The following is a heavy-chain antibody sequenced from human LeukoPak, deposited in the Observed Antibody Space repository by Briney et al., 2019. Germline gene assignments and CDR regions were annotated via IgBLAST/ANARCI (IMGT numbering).Heavy chain of an antibody. CDR3: ARDFQPDYGGNSEGDY. D-gene: IGHD4-23*01. Sequence: ASVKVSCKSSGYTFTSYYMHWVRQAPGQGLEWMGIITPSGGSTSYAQKFQGRVTITRDTSASTAYMELSSLRSEDTAVYYCARDFQPDYGGNSEGDYWGQGTLVTVSS. CDR2: ITPSGGST. J-gene: IGHJ4*02. V-gene: IGHV1-46*01. CDR1: GYTFTSYY.